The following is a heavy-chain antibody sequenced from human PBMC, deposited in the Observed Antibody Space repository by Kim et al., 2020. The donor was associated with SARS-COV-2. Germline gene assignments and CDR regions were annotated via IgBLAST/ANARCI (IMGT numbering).Heavy chain of an antibody. D-gene: IGHD6-19*01. V-gene: IGHV4-31*03. CDR1: GGSISSGGYY. CDR3: ARESYNPGIAVAGTGAFDI. J-gene: IGHJ3*02. Sequence: SETLSLTCTVSGGSISSGGYYWSWIRQHPGKGLEWIGYIYYSGSTYYNPSLKSRVTISVDTSKNQFSLKLSSVTAADTAVYYCARESYNPGIAVAGTGAFDIWGQGTMVTVSS. CDR2: IYYSGST.